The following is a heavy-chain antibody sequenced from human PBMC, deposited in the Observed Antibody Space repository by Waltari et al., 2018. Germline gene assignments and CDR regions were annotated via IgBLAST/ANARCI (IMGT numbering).Heavy chain of an antibody. CDR2: INSNGRTT. Sequence: EVQLVESGGGLVQPGGPLRLSCAASGFTFSASWMHWVRQAPGKGLVWVSRINSNGRTTDYANSVKGRFTVSRDNAKNTLYLQMNSLRAEDTAVYYCTRRGLHSSGWVYWGQGALVTVSS. CDR3: TRRGLHSSGWVY. V-gene: IGHV3-74*01. D-gene: IGHD6-19*01. J-gene: IGHJ4*02. CDR1: GFTFSASW.